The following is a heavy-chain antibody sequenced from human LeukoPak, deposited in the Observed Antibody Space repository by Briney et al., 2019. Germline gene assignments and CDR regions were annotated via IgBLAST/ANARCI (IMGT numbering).Heavy chain of an antibody. D-gene: IGHD3/OR15-3a*01. Sequence: SETLSLTCTVSGGSISSSSYYWGWIRQPPGRGLEWIGSIYYSGSTYYNPSLKSRVTISVDTSKNQFSLKLSSVTAADTAVYYCARQTGSGLFILPGGQGTLVTVSS. CDR1: GGSISSSSYY. J-gene: IGHJ4*02. V-gene: IGHV4-39*07. CDR3: ARQTGSGLFILP. CDR2: IYYSGST.